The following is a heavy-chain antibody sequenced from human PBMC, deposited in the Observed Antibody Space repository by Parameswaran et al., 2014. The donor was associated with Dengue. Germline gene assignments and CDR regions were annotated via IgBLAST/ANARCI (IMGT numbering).Heavy chain of an antibody. J-gene: IGHJ4*02. CDR2: ISSSSSYI. Sequence: WIRQPPGKGLEWVSSISSSSSYIYYADSVKGRFTISRDNAKNSLYLQMNSLRAEDTAVYYCARDTDSSSWLGDYWGQGTLVTVST. D-gene: IGHD6-13*01. CDR3: ARDTDSSSWLGDY. V-gene: IGHV3-21*01.